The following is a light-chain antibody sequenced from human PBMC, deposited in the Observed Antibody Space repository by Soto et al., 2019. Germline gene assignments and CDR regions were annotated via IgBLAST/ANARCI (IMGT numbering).Light chain of an antibody. CDR1: QSVFFNSNNKND. V-gene: IGKV4-1*01. CDR3: QQYYNIPPT. Sequence: DIVMTQSPDSLAVSLGERATINCKSSQSVFFNSNNKNDLAWYQQKPGQPPKLLIYWASTRESGVPDRFSGSGSGTDFTLTISSLQAEDVAFYYCQQYYNIPPTFCQGTKVEI. CDR2: WAS. J-gene: IGKJ1*01.